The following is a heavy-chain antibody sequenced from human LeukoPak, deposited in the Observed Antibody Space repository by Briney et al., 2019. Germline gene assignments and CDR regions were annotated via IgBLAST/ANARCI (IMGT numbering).Heavy chain of an antibody. J-gene: IGHJ4*02. D-gene: IGHD1-26*01. V-gene: IGHV3-30*02. CDR2: IRYDGSNK. Sequence: GGSLRLSCAASGFTFSSYGMHWVRQAPGKGLEWVAFIRYDGSNKYYAVSVKGRFTISRDNSKNTLYLQMNSLRAEDTAVYYCAKRRGLGSYGDMLDYWGQGTLVTVSS. CDR1: GFTFSSYG. CDR3: AKRRGLGSYGDMLDY.